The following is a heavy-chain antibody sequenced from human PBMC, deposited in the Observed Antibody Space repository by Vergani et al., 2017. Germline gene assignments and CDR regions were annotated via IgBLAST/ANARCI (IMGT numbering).Heavy chain of an antibody. CDR1: GFTFSSYE. D-gene: IGHD3-10*01. CDR3: ARELXAGSYIYYYYGMDV. V-gene: IGHV3-48*03. CDR2: ISSSGSTI. J-gene: IGHJ6*02. Sequence: EVQLVESGGGLVQPGGSLRLSCAASGFTFSSYEMNWVRLAPGKGLEWVSYISSSGSTIYYADSVKGRFTISRDNAKNSLYLQMNSLRAEDTAVYYCARELXAGSYIYYYYGMDVWGQGP.